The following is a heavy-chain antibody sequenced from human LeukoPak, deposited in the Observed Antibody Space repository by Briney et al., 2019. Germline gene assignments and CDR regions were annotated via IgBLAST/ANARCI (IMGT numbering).Heavy chain of an antibody. J-gene: IGHJ6*03. CDR1: GGSISSYY. CDR2: IYYSGST. V-gene: IGHV4-59*12. Sequence: SETLSLTCTVSGGSISSYYWSWIRQPPGKGLEWIGYIYYSGSTYYNPSLKSRVTISVDRSKNQFSLKLSSVTAADTAVYYCARVDSGYMDVWGKGTTVTVSS. D-gene: IGHD3-22*01. CDR3: ARVDSGYMDV.